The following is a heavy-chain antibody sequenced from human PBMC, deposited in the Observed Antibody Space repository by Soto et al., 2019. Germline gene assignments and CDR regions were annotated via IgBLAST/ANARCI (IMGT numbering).Heavy chain of an antibody. J-gene: IGHJ6*03. CDR3: ARGGYFDWLTYLGYYYMDV. V-gene: IGHV3-48*01. D-gene: IGHD3-9*01. CDR2: ISSSSSTI. Sequence: GGSLRLSCAASGFTFSSYSMNWVRQAPGKGLEWVSYISSSSSTIYYADSVKGRFTISRDNAKNSLYLQMNSLRAEDTAVYYCARGGYFDWLTYLGYYYMDVRGKGTTVTVSS. CDR1: GFTFSSYS.